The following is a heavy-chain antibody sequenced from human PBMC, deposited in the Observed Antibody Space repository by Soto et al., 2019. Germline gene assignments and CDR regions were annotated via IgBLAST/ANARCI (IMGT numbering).Heavy chain of an antibody. J-gene: IGHJ4*02. CDR2: IYYSGST. V-gene: IGHV4-31*03. D-gene: IGHD3-16*01. Sequence: SETLSLTCTVSGGSISSGGYYWSWIRQHPGKGLEWIGYIYYSGSTYYNPSLKSRVTISVDTSKNQFSLKLTSVTAADTAVYYCARERTGDPTFFDYWGRGTLVTVSS. CDR1: GGSISSGGYY. CDR3: ARERTGDPTFFDY.